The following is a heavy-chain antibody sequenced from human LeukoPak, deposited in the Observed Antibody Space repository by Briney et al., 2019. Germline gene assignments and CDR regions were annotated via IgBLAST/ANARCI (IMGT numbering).Heavy chain of an antibody. J-gene: IGHJ4*02. Sequence: ASVKVSCKASGYTITGFHMHWVRQAPGQGLEWMGWIDSNSGGTSYAQTFQGRVTMTRDTSISTAYMELSEMRSDDTAVYYCARGGNIYGDYYFDYWGQGTLVTVSS. D-gene: IGHD4-17*01. CDR1: GYTITGFH. CDR2: IDSNSGGT. CDR3: ARGGNIYGDYYFDY. V-gene: IGHV1-2*02.